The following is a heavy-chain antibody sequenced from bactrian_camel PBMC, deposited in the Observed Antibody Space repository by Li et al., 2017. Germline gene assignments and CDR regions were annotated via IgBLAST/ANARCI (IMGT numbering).Heavy chain of an antibody. J-gene: IGHJ6*01. Sequence: DVQLVESGGGSVRAGGSLRLSCTTSGYTYQNYCMGWFRQAPGKEREGVAVIATGGGSTRYADSVKGRFTISSVIAVSKRNALITLYLQMNSLKPEDAAMYYCTAGPPGCRRAQVEADFPYWGAGTQVTVS. CDR3: TAGPPGCRRAQVEADFPY. CDR1: GYTYQNYC. V-gene: IGHV3S42*01. CDR2: IATGGGST.